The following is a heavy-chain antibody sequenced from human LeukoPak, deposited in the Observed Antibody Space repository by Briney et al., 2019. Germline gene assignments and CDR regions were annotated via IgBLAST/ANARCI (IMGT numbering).Heavy chain of an antibody. Sequence: ASVKVSCKASGYTFTSYGISWVRQAPGQGLEWMGWISAYNGNTNYAQKLQGRVTMTTDTSTSTAYMELRSLRSDDTAVYYCARVWYSSGWYGGYYYYMDVWGKGTTVTVFS. D-gene: IGHD6-19*01. CDR1: GYTFTSYG. CDR3: ARVWYSSGWYGGYYYYMDV. J-gene: IGHJ6*03. V-gene: IGHV1-18*01. CDR2: ISAYNGNT.